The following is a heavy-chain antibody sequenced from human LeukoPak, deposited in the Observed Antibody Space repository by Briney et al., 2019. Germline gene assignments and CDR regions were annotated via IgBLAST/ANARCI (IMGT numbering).Heavy chain of an antibody. Sequence: ASVKVSCKASGYTFTSYGISWVRQAPGQGLEWMGWISAYNGNINYAQKLQGRVTMTTDTSTSTAYMELRSLRSDDTAVYYCARDRGIAAAGTSDYWGQGTLVTVSS. CDR2: ISAYNGNI. D-gene: IGHD6-13*01. V-gene: IGHV1-18*01. CDR1: GYTFTSYG. J-gene: IGHJ4*02. CDR3: ARDRGIAAAGTSDY.